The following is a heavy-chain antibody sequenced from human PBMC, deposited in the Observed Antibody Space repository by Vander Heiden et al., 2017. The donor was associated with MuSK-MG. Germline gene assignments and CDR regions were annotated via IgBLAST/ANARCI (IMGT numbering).Heavy chain of an antibody. D-gene: IGHD1-1*01. CDR3: TSGGEHPDD. CDR1: GYTFTSYY. CDR2: ITNSGGST. V-gene: IGHV1-46*03. J-gene: IGHJ4*02. Sequence: VQLVQSGAEVKEPGASVNVSCTASGYTFTSYYMPWVQQSPGQGRAWMGIITNSGGSTSYAQKFQGRVTMTRDTSTSTVYLEMRRMRSEDTSVDDCTSGGEHPDDGRQLSMITVCS.